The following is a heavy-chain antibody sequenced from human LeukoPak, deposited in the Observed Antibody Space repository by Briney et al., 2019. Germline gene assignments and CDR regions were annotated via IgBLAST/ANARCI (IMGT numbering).Heavy chain of an antibody. D-gene: IGHD3-10*01. CDR3: VRDRGIQFEDTFDY. CDR2: VSAYNGKT. CDR1: GYTFTSYG. Sequence: ASVKVSCKASGYTFTSYGISWARQAPGQGLEWLGWVSAYNGKTNYARKLQGRVTMTSDTSTSTVYMDLSLRSDDTAVYYCVRDRGIQFEDTFDYWGQGTLVTVSS. V-gene: IGHV1-18*01. J-gene: IGHJ4*02.